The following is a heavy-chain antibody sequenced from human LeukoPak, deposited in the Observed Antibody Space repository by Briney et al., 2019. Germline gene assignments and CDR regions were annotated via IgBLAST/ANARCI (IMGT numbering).Heavy chain of an antibody. CDR2: TYYSGST. J-gene: IGHJ4*02. D-gene: IGHD3-10*01. V-gene: IGHV4-59*01. Sequence: PSETLSLTCTVSGGSISSYYWSWIRQPPGKGLEWIGYTYYSGSTNYNPSLKSRVTISEDTSKNQFSLKLSSVTAADTAVYYCARGVYGSGSYPFDYWGQGTLVTVSS. CDR3: ARGVYGSGSYPFDY. CDR1: GGSISSYY.